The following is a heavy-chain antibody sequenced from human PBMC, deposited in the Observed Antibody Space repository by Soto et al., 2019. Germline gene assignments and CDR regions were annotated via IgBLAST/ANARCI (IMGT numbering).Heavy chain of an antibody. CDR2: ISGSGGST. J-gene: IGHJ4*02. Sequence: LRLSCAASGFIFSSYAMNWVRQAPGKGLEWVSAISGSGGSTYYADSVKGRFTISRDNSKNTLYLQMNSLRAEDTAVYYCAKGVAAAVGPFDYWGQGTLVTVSS. CDR1: GFIFSSYA. V-gene: IGHV3-23*01. D-gene: IGHD6-13*01. CDR3: AKGVAAAVGPFDY.